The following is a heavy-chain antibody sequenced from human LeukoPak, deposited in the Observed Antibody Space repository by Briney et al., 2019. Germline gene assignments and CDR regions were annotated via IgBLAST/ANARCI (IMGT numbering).Heavy chain of an antibody. J-gene: IGHJ4*02. D-gene: IGHD3-22*01. CDR1: GFTFSTYW. CDR2: IKEDGSGT. Sequence: GGSLRLSCAASGFTFSTYWMTWVRQAPGKGLEWVANIKEDGSGTYYVDSVKGRFTFSRDNAKNSLYLQMNSLRAEDTALYYCAKDGPKYTSDYYDSSGYYYYFDYWGQGTLVTVSS. CDR3: AKDGPKYTSDYYDSSGYYYYFDY. V-gene: IGHV3-7*03.